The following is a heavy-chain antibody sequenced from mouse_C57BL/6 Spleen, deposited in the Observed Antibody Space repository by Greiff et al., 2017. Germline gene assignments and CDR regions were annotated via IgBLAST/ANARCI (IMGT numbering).Heavy chain of an antibody. CDR2: ISDGGSYT. Sequence: DVHLVESGGGLVKPGGSLKLSCAASGFTFSSYAMSWVRQTPEKRLEWVATISDGGSYTYYPDNVKGRFTISRDNAKNNLYLQMSHLKSEDTAMYYCARGEAYFDVWGTGTTVTVSS. CDR1: GFTFSSYA. CDR3: ARGEAYFDV. V-gene: IGHV5-4*01. J-gene: IGHJ1*03.